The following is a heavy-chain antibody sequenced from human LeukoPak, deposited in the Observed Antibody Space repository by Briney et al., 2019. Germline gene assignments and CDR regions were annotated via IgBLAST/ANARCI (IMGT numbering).Heavy chain of an antibody. CDR1: GYSISSGYY. J-gene: IGHJ4*02. CDR2: IYYSGST. V-gene: IGHV4-38-2*02. Sequence: SETLSLTCAVSGYSISSGYYWGWIRQPPGQGLEWIGSIYYSGSTYYNPSLKSRVTISVDTSKNQFSLKLTSVTAADTAVYYCARDPRAAAGTGDSRGQGTLVTVSS. D-gene: IGHD6-13*01. CDR3: ARDPRAAAGTGDS.